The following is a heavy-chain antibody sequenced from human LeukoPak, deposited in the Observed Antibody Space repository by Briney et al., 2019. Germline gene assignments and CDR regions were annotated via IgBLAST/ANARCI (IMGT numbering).Heavy chain of an antibody. CDR2: IWYDGSKS. CDR3: VRDRGGYHYFDY. CDR1: GFTFRNFG. Sequence: SGGSLRLSCAASGFTFRNFGMHWVRQAPGKGLEWVAIIWYDGSKSYYADSVKDRFTFSRDNSKNTVYLRMNGLRADDTAVYFCVRDRGGYHYFDYWGQGTLVTVSS. J-gene: IGHJ4*02. V-gene: IGHV3-33*01. D-gene: IGHD3-16*02.